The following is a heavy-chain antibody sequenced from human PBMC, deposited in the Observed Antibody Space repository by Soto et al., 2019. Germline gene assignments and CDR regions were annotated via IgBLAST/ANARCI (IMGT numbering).Heavy chain of an antibody. CDR2: IWYDGSNK. D-gene: IGHD6-13*01. CDR1: GFTFSSYG. J-gene: IGHJ5*02. CDR3: ARDFEIAAAGHWFDP. V-gene: IGHV3-33*01. Sequence: PGGSLRLSCAASGFTFSSYGMHWVRQAPGKGLEWVAVIWYDGSNKYYADSVKGRFTISRDNSKNTLYLQMNSLRAEDTAVYYCARDFEIAAAGHWFDPWGQGTLVTVSS.